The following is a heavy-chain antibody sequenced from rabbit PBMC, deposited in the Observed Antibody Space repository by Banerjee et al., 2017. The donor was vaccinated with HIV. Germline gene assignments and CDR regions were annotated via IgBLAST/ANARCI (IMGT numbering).Heavy chain of an antibody. J-gene: IGHJ3*01. CDR2: KYVGTGGDT. CDR3: ARGDVAYGDASDL. CDR1: GFSFSSSYW. D-gene: IGHD6-1*01. Sequence: QEQLEESGGDLVKPEGSLTLTCTASGFSFSSSYWICWVRQAPGKGLEWIACKYVGTGGDTYYATWAKGRFTISKASSTTVTLQMTSLTTADTATYFCARGDVAYGDASDLWGQGTLVTVS. V-gene: IGHV1S45*01.